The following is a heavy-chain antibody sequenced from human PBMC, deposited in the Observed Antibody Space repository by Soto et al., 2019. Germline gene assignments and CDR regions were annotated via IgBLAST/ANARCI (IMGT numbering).Heavy chain of an antibody. J-gene: IGHJ4*02. D-gene: IGHD3-3*01. V-gene: IGHV1-69*13. CDR1: GGTFSSYA. CDR2: IIPIFGTA. CDR3: ARSNDFWSGYYMVGGYFDY. Sequence: GASVKVSCKASGGTFSSYAISWVRQAPGQGLEWMGGIIPIFGTANYAQKFQGRVTITADESTSTAYMELSSLRSEDTAVYYCARSNDFWSGYYMVGGYFDYWGQGTLVTV.